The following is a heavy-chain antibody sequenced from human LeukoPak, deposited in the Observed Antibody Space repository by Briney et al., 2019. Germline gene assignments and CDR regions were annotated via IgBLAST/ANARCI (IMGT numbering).Heavy chain of an antibody. D-gene: IGHD1-14*01. V-gene: IGHV1-2*02. CDR1: GYTFTGYY. CDR3: ARYKASPRGYYFDY. Sequence: ASVKVSCKASGYTFTGYYMHWVRQAPGQGLEWMGWINPNSGGTNYAQKFQGRVTMTRDTSISTAYMELSRLRSGDTAVYYCARYKASPRGYYFDYWGQGTLVTVSS. J-gene: IGHJ4*02. CDR2: INPNSGGT.